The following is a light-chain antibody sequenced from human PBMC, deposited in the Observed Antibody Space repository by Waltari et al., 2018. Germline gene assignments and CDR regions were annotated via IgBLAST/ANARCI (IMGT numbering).Light chain of an antibody. V-gene: IGKV3-15*01. J-gene: IGKJ1*01. CDR3: QQYNNWWT. CDR1: QSVSSN. CDR2: GAS. Sequence: EIVMTPSPAPLSVSPGERAPLSCRASQSVSSNLAWYQQKPGQAPRLLIYGASTRATGIPARFSGSGSGTEFTLTISSLQSEDFAVYYCQQYNNWWTFGQGTKVEIK.